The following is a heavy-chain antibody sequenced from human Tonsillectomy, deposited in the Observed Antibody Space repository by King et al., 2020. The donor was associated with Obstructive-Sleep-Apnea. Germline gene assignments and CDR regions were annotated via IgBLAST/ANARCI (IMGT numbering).Heavy chain of an antibody. CDR1: GFSFSTLG. V-gene: IGHV3-23*04. CDR2: IGLSGADT. D-gene: IGHD3-9*01. Sequence: VQLVESGGALVQPGGSLRLSCAASGFSFSTLGMSWLRQAPGKGLEWVSSIGLSGADTRHADSVKGRFTISRDNARNTLHLHMNSLRVEDTAIYFCAKGARLAWMDYCGQGTLVTVSS. CDR3: AKGARLAWMDY. J-gene: IGHJ4*02.